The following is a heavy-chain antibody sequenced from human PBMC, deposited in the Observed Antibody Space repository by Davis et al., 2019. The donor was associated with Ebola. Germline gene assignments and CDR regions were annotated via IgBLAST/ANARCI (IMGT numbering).Heavy chain of an antibody. Sequence: PGGSLRLSCAASGFTFSSYAMSWVXQAPGKGLEWVSAISGSGGSTYYADSVKGRFTISRDNSKNTLYLQMNSLRAEDTAVYYCAKDLVGSSSLSSYWGQGTLVTVSS. V-gene: IGHV3-23*01. CDR2: ISGSGGST. CDR1: GFTFSSYA. D-gene: IGHD2-8*02. CDR3: AKDLVGSSSLSSY. J-gene: IGHJ4*02.